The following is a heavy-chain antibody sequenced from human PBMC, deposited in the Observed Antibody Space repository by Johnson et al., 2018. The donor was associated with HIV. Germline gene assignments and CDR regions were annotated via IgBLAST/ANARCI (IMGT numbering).Heavy chain of an antibody. CDR3: ARVDTAMVGAFDI. CDR2: IKQDGSEK. V-gene: IGHV3-7*01. J-gene: IGHJ3*02. Sequence: VQLVESGGGLVQPGGSLRLSCAASGFTFSSYWMSWVRQAPGKGLEWVANIKQDGSEKYYVDSVKGRFTISRDNAKNSLYLQMNSLRAEDTAVYYCARVDTAMVGAFDIWGQGTMVTVSS. D-gene: IGHD5-18*01. CDR1: GFTFSSYW.